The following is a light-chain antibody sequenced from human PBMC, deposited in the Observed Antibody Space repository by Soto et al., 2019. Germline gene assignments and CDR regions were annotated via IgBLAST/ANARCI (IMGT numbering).Light chain of an antibody. CDR3: QQSYSTLRT. V-gene: IGKV1-39*01. J-gene: IGKJ2*01. CDR1: QSISYY. CDR2: AAS. Sequence: DIQMTQSPSSLSASVGVRVTITCRASQSISYYLSCYQQKPGKAPKLLVHAASSLLSGVSSRFSGSVAGIECTLAISSLQSEDSATYYCQQSYSTLRTFGEGTKLEIK.